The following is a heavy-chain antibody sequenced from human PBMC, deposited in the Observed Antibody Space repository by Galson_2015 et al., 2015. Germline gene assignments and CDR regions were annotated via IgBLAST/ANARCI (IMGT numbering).Heavy chain of an antibody. CDR3: ARGRARRRYFDWLFGGFDY. Sequence: SLRLSCAASGFTFSNAWMSWVRQAPGKGLEWVGRIKSKTDGGTTDYAAPVKGRYTISRDNSKNTLYLQMNSLRAEDTAVYYCARGRARRRYFDWLFGGFDYWGQGTLVTVSS. CDR1: GFTFSNAW. CDR2: IKSKTDGGTT. J-gene: IGHJ4*02. V-gene: IGHV3-15*01. D-gene: IGHD3-9*01.